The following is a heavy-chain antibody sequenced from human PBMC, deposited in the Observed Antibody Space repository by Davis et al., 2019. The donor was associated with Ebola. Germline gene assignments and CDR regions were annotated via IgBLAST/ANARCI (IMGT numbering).Heavy chain of an antibody. Sequence: SVKVSCKASGYTFTSYGISWVRQAPGQGLEWMGGIIPIFGTANYAQKFQGRVTITADKSTSTAYMELSSLRSEDTAVYYCARDSTYCSGGSCQYDYWGQGTLVTVSS. CDR2: IIPIFGTA. CDR1: GYTFTSYG. CDR3: ARDSTYCSGGSCQYDY. J-gene: IGHJ4*02. D-gene: IGHD2-15*01. V-gene: IGHV1-69*06.